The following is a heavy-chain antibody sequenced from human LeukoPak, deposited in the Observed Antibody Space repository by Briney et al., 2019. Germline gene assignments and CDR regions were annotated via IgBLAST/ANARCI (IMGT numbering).Heavy chain of an antibody. V-gene: IGHV3-21*01. CDR1: AFTFSTYS. D-gene: IGHD3-10*01. Sequence: GGSLRLSCAASAFTFSTYSMNWVRQAPGKGLEWVSSISSGTSYMYYAESVRGRFTISRDNAKSSLHLQMNSRRGEDTAVYYCARDRGGDFDYWGQGTLVTVSS. CDR2: ISSGTSYM. CDR3: ARDRGGDFDY. J-gene: IGHJ4*02.